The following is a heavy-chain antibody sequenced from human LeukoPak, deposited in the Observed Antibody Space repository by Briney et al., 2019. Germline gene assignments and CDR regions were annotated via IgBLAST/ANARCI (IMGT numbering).Heavy chain of an antibody. J-gene: IGHJ4*02. CDR1: GDSFSSNSDA. CDR3: ARDPVGGSTIFDY. V-gene: IGHV6-1*01. Sequence: SQTLSLTCAISGDSFSSNSDAWNWIRQSPSRGLEGRGRTYYRSKWYYDYAVAVKSRISINPDTSKNQFSLQLSSVTPEDTAVYYCARDPVGGSTIFDYWGQGTLVTVSS. CDR2: TYYRSKWYY. D-gene: IGHD1-26*01.